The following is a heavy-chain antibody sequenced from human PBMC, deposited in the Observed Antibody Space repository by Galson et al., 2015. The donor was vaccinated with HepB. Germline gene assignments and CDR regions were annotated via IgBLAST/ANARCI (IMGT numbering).Heavy chain of an antibody. Sequence: SLRLSCAASGFTFSDYYMSWIRQAPGKGLEWVSYISSSGSTIYYADSVKGRFTISRDNAKNSLYLQMNSLRAEDTAVYYCARVRYSYGYAFDIWGQGTMVTVSS. CDR3: ARVRYSYGYAFDI. J-gene: IGHJ3*02. CDR2: ISSSGSTI. V-gene: IGHV3-11*01. D-gene: IGHD5-18*01. CDR1: GFTFSDYY.